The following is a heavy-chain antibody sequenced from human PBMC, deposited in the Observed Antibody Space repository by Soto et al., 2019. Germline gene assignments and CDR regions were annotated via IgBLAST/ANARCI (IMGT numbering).Heavy chain of an antibody. CDR2: INSSGRA. J-gene: IGHJ5*02. CDR3: ARLSGGRSVYLDP. D-gene: IGHD2-8*02. V-gene: IGHV4-39*01. CDR1: GTSISCSDYY. Sequence: QLQLQESGPGLVKPSETLSLTCTVSGTSISCSDYYWGWIRQPPGKGLEWIGSINSSGRAYYNPSLKSRVTISVDTSKNQCSLKLTSATAADTAVYYCARLSGGRSVYLDPSGQGTLVSVSS.